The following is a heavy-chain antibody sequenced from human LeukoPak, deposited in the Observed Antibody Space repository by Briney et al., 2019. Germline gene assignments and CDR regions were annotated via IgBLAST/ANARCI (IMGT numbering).Heavy chain of an antibody. CDR2: FDPEDGET. CDR1: GYTLTELS. D-gene: IGHD6-19*01. J-gene: IGHJ6*03. Sequence: ASVKVSCKVSGYTLTELSMHWVRQAAGKGLEWMGGFDPEDGETIYARKFQGRVTMTEDTSTDTAYMELSSLRSEDTAVYSCPTGPIIAVAGYYYYMDVWGKGTTVTVSS. V-gene: IGHV1-24*01. CDR3: PTGPIIAVAGYYYYMDV.